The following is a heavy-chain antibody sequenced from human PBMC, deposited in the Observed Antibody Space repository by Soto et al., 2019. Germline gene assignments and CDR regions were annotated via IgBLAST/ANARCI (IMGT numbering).Heavy chain of an antibody. CDR3: ANEYCDFWSASRSGMDV. V-gene: IGHV3-30*18. CDR2: ISYDGSNK. D-gene: IGHD3-3*01. Sequence: GGSLRLSCAASGFTFSSYGMHWVRQAPGKGLEWVAVISYDGSNKYYADSVKGRFTISRDTSKTTLYLKMNSLRAEDTAGYYCANEYCDFWSASRSGMDVWGQWTTVSVSS. CDR1: GFTFSSYG. J-gene: IGHJ6*02.